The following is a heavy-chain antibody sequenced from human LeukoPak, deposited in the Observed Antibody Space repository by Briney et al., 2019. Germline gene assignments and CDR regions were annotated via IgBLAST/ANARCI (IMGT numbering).Heavy chain of an antibody. D-gene: IGHD3-10*01. CDR3: ARGRLARAPYFDY. CDR1: GGSISSSSYY. J-gene: IGHJ4*02. CDR2: IYYSGST. Sequence: SETLSLTCTVSGGSISSSSYYWDWIRQPPGKGLEWIGSIYYSGSTYYNPSLKSRVTISVDTSKNQFSLKLSSVTAADTAVYYCARGRLARAPYFDYWGQGTLVIVSS. V-gene: IGHV4-39*07.